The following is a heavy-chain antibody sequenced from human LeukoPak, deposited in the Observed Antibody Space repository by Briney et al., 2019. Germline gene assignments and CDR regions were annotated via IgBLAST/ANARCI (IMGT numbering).Heavy chain of an antibody. CDR2: ISSSSSYI. J-gene: IGHJ4*02. CDR3: AKQMYYDFWSGYYSSD. D-gene: IGHD3-3*01. CDR1: GFTFSSYS. V-gene: IGHV3-21*04. Sequence: GGSLRLSCAASGFTFSSYSMNWVRQAPGKGLEWVSSISSSSSYIYYADSVKGRFTISRDNSKNTLYLQMNSLRAEDTAVYYCAKQMYYDFWSGYYSSDWGQGTLVTVSS.